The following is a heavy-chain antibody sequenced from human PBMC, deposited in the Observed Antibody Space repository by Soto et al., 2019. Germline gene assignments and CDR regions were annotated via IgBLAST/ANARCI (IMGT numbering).Heavy chain of an antibody. CDR3: AREGTGTTHYFDY. D-gene: IGHD1-1*01. CDR2: IIPIFDTA. Sequence: SVKVSCKASGGTFSSYAISWVRQAPGQGLEWMGGIIPIFDTANYAQKFQGRVTITADESTSTAYMELSSLRSEDTAVYYCAREGTGTTHYFDYWGQGTLVTVSS. V-gene: IGHV1-69*13. CDR1: GGTFSSYA. J-gene: IGHJ4*02.